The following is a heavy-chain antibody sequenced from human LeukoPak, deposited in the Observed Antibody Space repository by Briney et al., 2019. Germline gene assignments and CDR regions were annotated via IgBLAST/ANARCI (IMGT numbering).Heavy chain of an antibody. CDR3: ARWTPRTEMKGLNYYYGMDV. J-gene: IGHJ6*04. V-gene: IGHV4-34*01. CDR1: GGSFNTYY. D-gene: IGHD3/OR15-3a*01. Sequence: PSETLSLTCGVYGGSFNTYYWSWIRQPPGKGLEWIGEINHNGRTNYNPSLKSRVTISVYSSKKQFYLKVTSVTAADTAIYYCARWTPRTEMKGLNYYYGMDVWGKGTTVTVSS. CDR2: INHNGRT.